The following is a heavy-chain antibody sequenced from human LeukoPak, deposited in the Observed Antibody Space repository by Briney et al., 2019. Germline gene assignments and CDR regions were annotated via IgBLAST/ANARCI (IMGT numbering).Heavy chain of an antibody. V-gene: IGHV3-53*01. Sequence: PGGSLRLSCAASGFTVSSNYMSWVRQAPGQGLEWVSVIYSGGSTYYADSVKGRFTISRDNSKNTLYLQMNSLRAEDTAVYYCARGSGSYYAPPWYWGQGTLVTVSS. D-gene: IGHD3-10*01. J-gene: IGHJ4*02. CDR3: ARGSGSYYAPPWY. CDR1: GFTVSSNY. CDR2: IYSGGST.